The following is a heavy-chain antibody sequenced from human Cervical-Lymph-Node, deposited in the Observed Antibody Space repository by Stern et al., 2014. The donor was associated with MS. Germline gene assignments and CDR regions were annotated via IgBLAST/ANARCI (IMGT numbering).Heavy chain of an antibody. Sequence: EVQLLESGGGLVQPGGSLRLSCSASGFSFPNYAMSWVRQAPGKGLEWISAISGSGGNTSYADSWKGLVTSFSDNSKSVVVLELSSLRDEDTALYYCAKGKTVTGAGYGIDVWGQGTTVAVSS. CDR3: AKGKTVTGAGYGIDV. D-gene: IGHD6-19*01. CDR1: GFSFPNYA. CDR2: ISGSGGNT. V-gene: IGHV3-23*01. J-gene: IGHJ6*02.